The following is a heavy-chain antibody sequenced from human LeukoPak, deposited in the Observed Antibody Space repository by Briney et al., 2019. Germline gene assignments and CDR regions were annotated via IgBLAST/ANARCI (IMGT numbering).Heavy chain of an antibody. Sequence: GGSLRLSCAASGFTFSSYAMSWVRQAPGKGLEWVSGVSGNGDYTYYADSVKGRFTISRDNSKNTPYLQMNNLRAEDTAVYYCARVLREFFGWGTYVKSLDYWGQGTLVTVSS. CDR1: GFTFSSYA. CDR2: VSGNGDYT. D-gene: IGHD3-16*01. V-gene: IGHV3-23*01. J-gene: IGHJ4*02. CDR3: ARVLREFFGWGTYVKSLDY.